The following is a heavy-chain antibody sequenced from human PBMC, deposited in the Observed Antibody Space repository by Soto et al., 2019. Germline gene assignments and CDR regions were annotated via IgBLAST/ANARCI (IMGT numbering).Heavy chain of an antibody. CDR3: ASDQAYGIPDY. D-gene: IGHD2-21*01. Sequence: QVQLVQSGAEVKKPGASVKVSCKASGYTFTSYAMHWVRQPPGQRLEWMGWINAGNGNTKCSQKFQGRVTITRDTSASTAYMELSSLRSEDTAVYYCASDQAYGIPDYWGQGTLVTISS. CDR2: INAGNGNT. V-gene: IGHV1-3*01. CDR1: GYTFTSYA. J-gene: IGHJ4*02.